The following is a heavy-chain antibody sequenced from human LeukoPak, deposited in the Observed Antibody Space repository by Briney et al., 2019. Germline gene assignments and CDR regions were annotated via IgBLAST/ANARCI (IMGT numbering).Heavy chain of an antibody. CDR2: ISGSGGST. V-gene: IGHV3-23*01. D-gene: IGHD5-12*01. CDR3: AKEEDSGYDAYFDY. Sequence: HAGGSLRLSCAASGFTFSSYAMSWVRQAPGKGLEWVSAISGSGGSTYYADSVRGRFTISRDNSKNKLYLQMNSLRAEDTAVYYCAKEEDSGYDAYFDYWGQGTLVTVSS. CDR1: GFTFSSYA. J-gene: IGHJ4*02.